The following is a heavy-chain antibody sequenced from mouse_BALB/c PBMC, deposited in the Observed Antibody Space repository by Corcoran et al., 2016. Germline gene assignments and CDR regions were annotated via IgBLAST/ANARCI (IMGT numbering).Heavy chain of an antibody. D-gene: IGHD2-3*01. J-gene: IGHJ4*01. CDR3: ARRFYDGAMDY. CDR2: IYWDDDK. Sequence: QVTLKESGPGILQPSQTLSLTCSFSGFSLSTSGMGVSWIRQPSGKGLEWLADIYWDDDKRYNPSLKSRLTISKDTSRNQVFLKITSVDTADTATYYCARRFYDGAMDYWGQGTSVTVSS. V-gene: IGHV8-12*01. CDR1: GFSLSTSGMG.